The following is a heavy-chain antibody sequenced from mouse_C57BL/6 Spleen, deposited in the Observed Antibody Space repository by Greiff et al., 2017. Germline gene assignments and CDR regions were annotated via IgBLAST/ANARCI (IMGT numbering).Heavy chain of an antibody. Sequence: VQGVESGAELAKPGASVKLSCKASGYTFTSYWMHWVKQRPGQGLEWIGYINPSSGYTKYNQKFKDKATLTADKSSSTAYMQLSSLTYEDSAVYYCALEDYFDYWGQGTTLTVSS. CDR1: GYTFTSYW. CDR3: ALEDYFDY. J-gene: IGHJ2*01. CDR2: INPSSGYT. V-gene: IGHV1-7*01.